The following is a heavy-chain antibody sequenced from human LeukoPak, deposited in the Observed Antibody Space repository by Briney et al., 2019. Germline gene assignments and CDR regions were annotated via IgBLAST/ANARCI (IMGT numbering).Heavy chain of an antibody. CDR2: IYYSGST. CDR1: DGSISPYY. CDR3: ARATPEVGGPGGFDY. D-gene: IGHD1-14*01. Sequence: SETLSLTCTVSDGSISPYYWNWIRQPPGKGLEWIAYIYYSGSTNYNPSLKSRVTISVDTSKNQFSLNLSSVTAADTAAYYCARATPEVGGPGGFDYWGQGTLVTVSS. J-gene: IGHJ4*02. V-gene: IGHV4-59*01.